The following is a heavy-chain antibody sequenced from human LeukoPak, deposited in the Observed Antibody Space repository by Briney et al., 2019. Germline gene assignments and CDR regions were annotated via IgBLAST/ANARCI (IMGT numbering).Heavy chain of an antibody. CDR3: ARDGLVDYDSSGYSDFDY. CDR2: ISSSSSFI. V-gene: IGHV3-21*01. D-gene: IGHD3-22*01. CDR1: GFTFSSYS. J-gene: IGHJ4*02. Sequence: TGGSLRLSCAASGFTFSSYSMNWVRQAPGKGLEWVSSISSSSSFIYYADSVKGRFTISRDNAKNSLYLQMNSLRAEDTAVYYCARDGLVDYDSSGYSDFDYWGQGTLVTVSS.